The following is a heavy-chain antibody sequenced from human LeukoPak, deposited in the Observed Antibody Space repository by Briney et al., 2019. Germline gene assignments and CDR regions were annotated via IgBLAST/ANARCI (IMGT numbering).Heavy chain of an antibody. CDR1: GFTFGDYA. CDR2: IRSKAYGGTT. D-gene: IGHD3-22*01. Sequence: GGSLRLSCTASGFTFGDYAMSWVRQAPGKGLEWVGFIRSKAYGGTTEYAASVKGRFTISRDDSKSIAYLQMNSLKTEDTAVYYCTRRLGSSGHRDYWGQGTLVTVSS. CDR3: TRRLGSSGHRDY. V-gene: IGHV3-49*04. J-gene: IGHJ4*02.